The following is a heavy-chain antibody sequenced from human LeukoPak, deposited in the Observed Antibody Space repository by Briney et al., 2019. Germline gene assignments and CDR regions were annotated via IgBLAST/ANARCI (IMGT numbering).Heavy chain of an antibody. J-gene: IGHJ3*02. CDR1: GYSISTYS. Sequence: PSETLSLTCTVSGYSISTYSWIYIRQPPGKGLEWIGNISYSGSTKYNPSLKSRVTISLDTSKNQFSLKLSSVTAAGTAVYYCVRGYQLLPDAFDIWGQGTMVTVSS. V-gene: IGHV4-59*01. CDR2: ISYSGST. CDR3: VRGYQLLPDAFDI. D-gene: IGHD2-2*01.